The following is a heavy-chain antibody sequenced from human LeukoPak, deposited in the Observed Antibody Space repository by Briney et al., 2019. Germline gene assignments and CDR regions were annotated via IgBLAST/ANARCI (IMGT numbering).Heavy chain of an antibody. CDR2: IYYCWGS. D-gene: IGHD3-9*01. CDR3: ARVNHDDILSGYPPYFDY. Sequence: SSETLSLTCTVSGGSISSYYWSWIRQPPGKGLELIGYIYYCWGSNYNPSLKSRVTISVDTSKNQFSVKLSSVTAADTAVYYCARVNHDDILSGYPPYFDYWGQGTLVTVSS. CDR1: GGSISSYY. J-gene: IGHJ4*02. V-gene: IGHV4-59*01.